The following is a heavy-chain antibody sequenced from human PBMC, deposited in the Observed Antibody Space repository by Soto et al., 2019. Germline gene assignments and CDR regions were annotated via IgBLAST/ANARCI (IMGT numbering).Heavy chain of an antibody. CDR2: IYYSGST. J-gene: IGHJ4*02. D-gene: IGHD3-3*01. V-gene: IGHV4-59*01. CDR1: GGSISSYY. Sequence: LSLTCTVSGGSISSYYWSWIRQPPGKGLEWIGYIYYSGSTNYNPSLKSRVTISVDTSKNQFSLKLSSVTAADTAVYYCARRRYDFWSGYLDYWGQGTLVTVSS. CDR3: ARRRYDFWSGYLDY.